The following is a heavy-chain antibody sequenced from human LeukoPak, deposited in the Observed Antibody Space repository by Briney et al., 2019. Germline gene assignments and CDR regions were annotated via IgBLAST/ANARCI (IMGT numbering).Heavy chain of an antibody. J-gene: IGHJ4*02. CDR2: ISSSGSTI. Sequence: GGSLRLSCAASGFTVSSNYMSWIRQAPGKGLEWVSYISSSGSTIYYADSVKGRFTISRDNAKNSLYLQMNSLRAEDTAVYYCARASKGGTYYDFWSGPHGGYFDYWGQGTLVTVSS. CDR3: ARASKGGTYYDFWSGPHGGYFDY. CDR1: GFTVSSNY. V-gene: IGHV3-11*04. D-gene: IGHD3-3*01.